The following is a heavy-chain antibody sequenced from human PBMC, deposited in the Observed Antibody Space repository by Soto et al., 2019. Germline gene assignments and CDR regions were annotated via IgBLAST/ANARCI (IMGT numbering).Heavy chain of an antibody. J-gene: IGHJ4*02. Sequence: GGSLRLSCAASGFTFSSYSMNWVRQAPGKGLEWVSSISSTTTYIYYADSLKGRFTISRDNAENSLYLQMNSLRAEDTAVYYCARDRSPGISGNFDYWGQGTLVTVSS. V-gene: IGHV3-21*01. CDR2: ISSTTTYI. CDR3: ARDRSPGISGNFDY. D-gene: IGHD1-26*01. CDR1: GFTFSSYS.